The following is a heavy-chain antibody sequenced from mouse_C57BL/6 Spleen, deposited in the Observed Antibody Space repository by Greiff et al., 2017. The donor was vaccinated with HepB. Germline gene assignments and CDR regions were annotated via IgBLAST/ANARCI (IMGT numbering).Heavy chain of an antibody. V-gene: IGHV1-82*01. D-gene: IGHD2-12*01. CDR2: IYPGDGDT. Sequence: VQLVESGPELVKPGASVKISCKASGYAFSSSWMNWVKQRPGKGLEWIGRIYPGDGDTNYNGKFKGKATLTADKSSSTAYMQLSSLTSEDSAVYFCARDYSLGVYAMDYWGQGTSVTVSS. CDR1: GYAFSSSW. CDR3: ARDYSLGVYAMDY. J-gene: IGHJ4*01.